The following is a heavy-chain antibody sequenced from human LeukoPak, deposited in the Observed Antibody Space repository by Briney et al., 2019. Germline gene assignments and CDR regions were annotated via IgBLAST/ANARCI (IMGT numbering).Heavy chain of an antibody. CDR3: AKKGYHIVVVPAAVYYYYYYMDV. CDR2: ISGSGGST. V-gene: IGHV3-23*01. J-gene: IGHJ6*03. Sequence: PGGSLRLSCAASGFTFSSYAMSWVRQAPGKGLEWVSAISGSGGSTYYADSVKGRFTISRDNSKNTLYLQMNSLRAEDTAVYYCAKKGYHIVVVPAAVYYYYYYMDVWGKGTTVTVSS. D-gene: IGHD2-2*01. CDR1: GFTFSSYA.